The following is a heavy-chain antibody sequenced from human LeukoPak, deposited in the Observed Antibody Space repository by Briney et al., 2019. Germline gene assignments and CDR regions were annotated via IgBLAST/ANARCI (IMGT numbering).Heavy chain of an antibody. V-gene: IGHV4-61*02. J-gene: IGHJ4*02. CDR3: ASSGFGYGYDY. CDR2: IYTSGST. CDR1: GGSISSGSYY. D-gene: IGHD5-18*01. Sequence: SETLSLTCTVSGGSISSGSYYWSWIRQPAGKGLEWIGRIYTSGSTNYNPSLKSRVTISVDTSKNQFSLKLSSVTAADTAVYYCASSGFGYGYDYWGQGTLVTVSS.